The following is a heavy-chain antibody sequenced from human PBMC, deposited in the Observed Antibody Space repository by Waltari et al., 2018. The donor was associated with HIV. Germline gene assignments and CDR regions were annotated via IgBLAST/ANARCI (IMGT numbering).Heavy chain of an antibody. V-gene: IGHV3-23*01. CDR1: GFTFTDYA. J-gene: IGHJ6*02. CDR2: ISGSGATT. CDR3: AKGKVVVAATPGYGLDV. D-gene: IGHD2-15*01. Sequence: EVQLLESGGDLVRPGGSLRLSCAASGFTFTDYAMPWVRQAPEKGLEWVSAISGSGATTSYADSVKGRFTISRDNSKNTLYLQLNSLRPEDTAVYYCAKGKVVVAATPGYGLDVWGPGTTVIVSS.